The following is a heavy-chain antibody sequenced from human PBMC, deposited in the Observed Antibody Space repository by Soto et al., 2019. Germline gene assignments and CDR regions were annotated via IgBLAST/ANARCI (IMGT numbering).Heavy chain of an antibody. D-gene: IGHD5-12*01. V-gene: IGHV4-39*01. CDR1: GGSISSSSYY. J-gene: IGHJ3*02. CDR3: ATGRGVATILGQDAFDI. Sequence: SETLSLTCTVSGGSISSSSYYWGWIRQPPGKGLEWIGSIYYSGSTYYNPSLKSRVTISVDPSKNQFSLKLSSVTAADTAVYYCATGRGVATILGQDAFDIWGQGTMVTVSS. CDR2: IYYSGST.